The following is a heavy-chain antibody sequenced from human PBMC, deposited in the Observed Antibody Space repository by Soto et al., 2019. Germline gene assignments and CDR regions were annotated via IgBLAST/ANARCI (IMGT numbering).Heavy chain of an antibody. CDR2: INPNSGGT. V-gene: IGHV1-2*02. J-gene: IGHJ6*02. Sequence: ASVKVSCKASGYTFTGYYMHWVRQAPGQGLEWMGWINPNSGGTNYAQKFQGRVTMTRDTSISTAYMELSRLRSDDTAVYYCARDRLGMGATPLYYYYGMDVWGQGTTVTVSS. D-gene: IGHD1-26*01. CDR1: GYTFTGYY. CDR3: ARDRLGMGATPLYYYYGMDV.